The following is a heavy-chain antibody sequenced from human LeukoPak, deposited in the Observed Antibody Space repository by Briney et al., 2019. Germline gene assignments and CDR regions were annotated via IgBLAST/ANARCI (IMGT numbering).Heavy chain of an antibody. CDR1: GRSISSYY. CDR3: ARQSNYYDSRQFDY. J-gene: IGHJ4*02. Sequence: PSETLSLTCTVYGRSISSYYWSWIRQPPGKGLEWIGYIHYSGSTNYNPSLKSRVPISVDTSKNQFSLKLSSLTAADTAVYYCARQSNYYDSRQFDYWGQGTLVTVSS. D-gene: IGHD3-22*01. V-gene: IGHV4-59*08. CDR2: IHYSGST.